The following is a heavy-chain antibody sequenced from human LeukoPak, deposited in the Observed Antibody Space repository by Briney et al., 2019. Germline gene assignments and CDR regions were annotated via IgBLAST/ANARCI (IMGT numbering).Heavy chain of an antibody. Sequence: SETLSLTCTVSGDSISSSSYYWGWIRQPPGTGLEWIGNIYYSGSTYYNPSLKSRGTISVDTSKNQFSLKLNSVTAADTAVYFCARQVVAVAGTGYFDYWGQGTLVTVSS. CDR2: IYYSGST. V-gene: IGHV4-39*01. CDR1: GDSISSSSYY. J-gene: IGHJ4*02. D-gene: IGHD6-19*01. CDR3: ARQVVAVAGTGYFDY.